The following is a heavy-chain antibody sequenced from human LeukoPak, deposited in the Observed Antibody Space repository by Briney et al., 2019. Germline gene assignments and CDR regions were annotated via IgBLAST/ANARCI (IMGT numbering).Heavy chain of an antibody. D-gene: IGHD3-16*01. CDR3: VREYHGGYFDF. J-gene: IGHJ4*02. Sequence: SVKVSCRASGGTFSSYAISWVRQAPGQGLEWLGVVYPSAGTSDPAQRFRARITLSDDTSTSTAYMELRSLKSEDTAIYFCVREYHGGYFDFWGQGTLVTVSS. V-gene: IGHV1-69*06. CDR1: GGTFSSYA. CDR2: VYPSAGTS.